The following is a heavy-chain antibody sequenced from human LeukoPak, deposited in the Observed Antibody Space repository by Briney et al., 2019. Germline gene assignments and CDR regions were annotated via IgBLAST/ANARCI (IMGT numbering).Heavy chain of an antibody. CDR1: GGTFSSYA. Sequence: SVKVSCKASGGTFSSYAIRWVRQAPGQGLEWMGRIIPIFGTANYAQKFQGRVTITTDESTSTAYMELSSLRSEDTAVYYCARDWSGSGSYDSPYYYYYMDVWGKGTTVTVSS. CDR2: IIPIFGTA. J-gene: IGHJ6*03. D-gene: IGHD3-10*01. V-gene: IGHV1-69*05. CDR3: ARDWSGSGSYDSPYYYYYMDV.